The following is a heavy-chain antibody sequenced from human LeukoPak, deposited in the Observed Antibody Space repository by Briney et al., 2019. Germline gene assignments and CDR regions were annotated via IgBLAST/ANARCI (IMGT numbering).Heavy chain of an antibody. CDR3: ASWIHDSGAWGLDF. CDR2: IRQGASAV. CDR1: GFTLRNYY. J-gene: IGHJ4*02. V-gene: IGHV3-7*02. D-gene: IGHD3-22*01. Sequence: PGGSLRLPCAASGFTLRNYYMSWGRQAPGKGLEWVAKIRQGASAVFYLDSLTGRFTVSRDNPKISLYLQMGSLGVEDTAVYYCASWIHDSGAWGLDFWGQGTLVTVSS.